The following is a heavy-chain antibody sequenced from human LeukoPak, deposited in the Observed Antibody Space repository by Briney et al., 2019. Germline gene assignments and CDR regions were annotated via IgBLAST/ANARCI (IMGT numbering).Heavy chain of an antibody. CDR3: ARDEPITMINHYYGMDV. D-gene: IGHD3-22*01. J-gene: IGHJ6*02. V-gene: IGHV3-21*01. Sequence: GGSLRLSCAASGFTFSSYSMNWVRQAPGKGLEWVSSISSSSSYIYYADSVKGRFTISRDNAKNSLYLQMNSLRAEDTAVYYCARDEPITMINHYYGMDVWGQGTTVTVSS. CDR1: GFTFSSYS. CDR2: ISSSSSYI.